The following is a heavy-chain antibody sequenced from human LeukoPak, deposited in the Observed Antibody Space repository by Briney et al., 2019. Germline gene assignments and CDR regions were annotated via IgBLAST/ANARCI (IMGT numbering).Heavy chain of an antibody. CDR3: ARRANYYDSSGYYYYYYYMDV. D-gene: IGHD3-22*01. CDR1: DGSFSGYY. V-gene: IGHV4-34*01. CDR2: INHSGST. J-gene: IGHJ6*03. Sequence: KSSETLSLTCAVYDGSFSGYYWSWIRQPPGKGLEWIGEINHSGSTNYNPSLKSRVTISVDTSKTQFSLKLSSVTAADTAMYYCARRANYYDSSGYYYYYYYMDVWGKGTTVTISS.